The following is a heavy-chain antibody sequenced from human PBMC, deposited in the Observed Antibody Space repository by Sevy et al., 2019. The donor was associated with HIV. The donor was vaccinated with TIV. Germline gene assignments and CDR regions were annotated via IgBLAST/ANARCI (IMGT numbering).Heavy chain of an antibody. CDR1: GFTFNNYA. CDR3: VKDYMFAADWAPDS. CDR2: LIENGVDT. V-gene: IGHV3-23*01. J-gene: IGHJ4*02. D-gene: IGHD3-10*02. Sequence: GGSLRLSCAASGFTFNNYAMSWVRQPPGKGLEWVSGLIENGVDTYYSDSVGGRFTISRDNSKNTLYLQMNSLRAEDTAIYYCVKDYMFAADWAPDSWGQGTLVTVSS.